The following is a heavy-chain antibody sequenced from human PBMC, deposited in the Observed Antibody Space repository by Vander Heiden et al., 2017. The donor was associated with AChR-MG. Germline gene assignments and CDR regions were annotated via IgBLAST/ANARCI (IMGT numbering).Heavy chain of an antibody. CDR1: GFTFSSYS. Sequence: EVQLVEPGGGLVKPGGSLRLSCAASGFTFSSYSMNWVRQAPGKGLEWVSSISSSSSYIYYADSVKGRFTISRDNAKNSLYLQMNSLRAEDTAVYYCASNRIGATPSDFQHWGQGTLVTVSS. J-gene: IGHJ1*01. CDR3: ASNRIGATPSDFQH. CDR2: ISSSSSYI. D-gene: IGHD5-12*01. V-gene: IGHV3-21*01.